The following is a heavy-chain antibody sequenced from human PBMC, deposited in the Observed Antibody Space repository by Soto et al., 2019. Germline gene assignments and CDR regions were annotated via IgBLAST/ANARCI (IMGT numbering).Heavy chain of an antibody. CDR2: ISWHSGGI. CDR1: GFTFDDYA. D-gene: IGHD4-4*01. Sequence: EVQLVESGGGLVQPGGSLRLSCAASGFTFDDYAIHWVRQAPGQGLEWVSGISWHSGGIGYADSVKGRFTISRDNAENSLYLQMNSLRPEDTALYYCARDTGWRRLQGFYMDVWGKGTTVTVAS. V-gene: IGHV3-9*01. CDR3: ARDTGWRRLQGFYMDV. J-gene: IGHJ6*03.